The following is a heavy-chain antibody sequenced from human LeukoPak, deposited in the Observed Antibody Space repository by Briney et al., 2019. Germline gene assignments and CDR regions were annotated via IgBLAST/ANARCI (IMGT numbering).Heavy chain of an antibody. CDR3: ARRPHDAFDI. CDR2: IYYSGST. CDR1: GGSISSHY. Sequence: SENLSLTCTVSGGSISSHYWSWIRQPPGKGLEWIGYIYYSGSTNYNPSLKSRVTISVDTSKNQFSLKLSSVTAADTAVYYCARRPHDAFDIWGQGTMVTVSS. V-gene: IGHV4-59*11. J-gene: IGHJ3*02.